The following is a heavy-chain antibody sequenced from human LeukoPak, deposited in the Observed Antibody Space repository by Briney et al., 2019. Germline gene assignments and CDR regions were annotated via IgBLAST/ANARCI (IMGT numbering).Heavy chain of an antibody. CDR3: ASRYGEDYYYGMDV. CDR1: GYSFSNYY. V-gene: IGHV5-51*01. J-gene: IGHJ6*02. D-gene: IGHD4-17*01. Sequence: GESLKISCKASGYSFSNYYIAWVRQMPGKGLAWMGIVYPADSAATYSPSFQGHVTISADKSISTAYIQWSSLKASDTAMYYCASRYGEDYYYGMDVWGQGTTVTVSS. CDR2: VYPADSAA.